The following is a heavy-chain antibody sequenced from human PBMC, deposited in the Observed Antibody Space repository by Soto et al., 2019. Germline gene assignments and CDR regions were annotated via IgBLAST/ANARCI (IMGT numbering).Heavy chain of an antibody. CDR2: ISKSDYT. Sequence: GTLRLSCTVSGFAFNNYRINWVRQAPGQGLEWVSSISKSDYTYYSASVKGRFTISRDNAKNSVSLQMNTLRVEDTAVYYCAREDSIIIPAVSDFWGQGTLVTVSS. CDR3: AREDSIIIPAVSDF. D-gene: IGHD2-2*01. CDR1: GFAFNNYR. V-gene: IGHV3-21*01. J-gene: IGHJ4*01.